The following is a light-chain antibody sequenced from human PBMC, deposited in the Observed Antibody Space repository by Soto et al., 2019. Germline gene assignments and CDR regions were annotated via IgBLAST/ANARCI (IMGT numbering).Light chain of an antibody. CDR3: MLGTHWWMVT. J-gene: IGKJ5*01. V-gene: IGKV2-30*01. CDR1: QGLVYSDGNTY. Sequence: EVVMTQSPLSLPVTLGQPASISCRSSQGLVYSDGNTYLNWFQQRPGQSPRGLIYKVSKRDSGVPDRFSGRESVNDFTLNSSGVEAEDVRVYYCMLGTHWWMVTSGQGTRRATK. CDR2: KVS.